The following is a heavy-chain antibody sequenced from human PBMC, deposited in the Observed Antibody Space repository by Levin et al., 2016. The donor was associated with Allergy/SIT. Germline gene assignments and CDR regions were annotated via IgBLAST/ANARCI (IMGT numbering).Heavy chain of an antibody. V-gene: IGHV4-34*01. Sequence: SETLSLTCAVYGGSFSGYYWSWIRQPPGKGLEWIGEINHSGSTNYNPSLKSRVTISVDTSKNQFSLKLSSVTAADTAVYYCARGRWNYVDPWGQGTLVTVSS. CDR1: GGSFSGYY. CDR2: INHSGST. D-gene: IGHD1-7*01. J-gene: IGHJ5*02. CDR3: ARGRWNYVDP.